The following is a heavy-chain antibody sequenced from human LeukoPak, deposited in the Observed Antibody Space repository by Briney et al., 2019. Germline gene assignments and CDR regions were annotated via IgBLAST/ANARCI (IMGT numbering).Heavy chain of an antibody. V-gene: IGHV3-15*01. CDR3: TTAYCSTTRCYGAFDR. CDR1: GFIFSNAW. J-gene: IGHJ3*01. CDR2: IKTKTDGGTT. Sequence: GGSLRLSCAASGFIFSNAWMSWVRQAPGKGLEWVVRIKTKTDGGTTDYAAPVKGRFTISRDDSKNTLYLQMNSLKTEDTAVYYCTTAYCSTTRCYGAFDRWGQGTMVTVSS. D-gene: IGHD2-2*01.